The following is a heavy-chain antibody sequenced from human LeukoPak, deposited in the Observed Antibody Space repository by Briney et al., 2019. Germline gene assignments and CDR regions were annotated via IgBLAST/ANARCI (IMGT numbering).Heavy chain of an antibody. CDR1: GGTFSSYG. Sequence: ASVKVSCKASGGTFSSYGINWVRQAPGQGLEWMGGIIPFYGTGNYAQKLQGRVTMTTDTSTSTAYMELRSLRSDDTAVYYCARGYSSGWYGGYYYYMDVWGKGTTVTISS. D-gene: IGHD6-19*01. CDR2: IIPFYGTG. CDR3: ARGYSSGWYGGYYYYMDV. V-gene: IGHV1-18*01. J-gene: IGHJ6*03.